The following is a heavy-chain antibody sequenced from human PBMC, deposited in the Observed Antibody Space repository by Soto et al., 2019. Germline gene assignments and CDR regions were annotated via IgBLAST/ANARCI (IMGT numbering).Heavy chain of an antibody. J-gene: IGHJ2*01. Sequence: QEQLVQSGAEVKKPGASLKVSCTASGYTFTDYYIHWVRQAPGQGLEWVGWINPDSGGTNLAQRLQGRVTMTSDTSINTAYMELSSLRSDDTAVYYCAIRTGQLAIISEFDGDWFFEIWGRGTLVTVSS. CDR1: GYTFTDYY. V-gene: IGHV1-2*02. D-gene: IGHD2-2*01. CDR3: AIRTGQLAIISEFDGDWFFEI. CDR2: INPDSGGT.